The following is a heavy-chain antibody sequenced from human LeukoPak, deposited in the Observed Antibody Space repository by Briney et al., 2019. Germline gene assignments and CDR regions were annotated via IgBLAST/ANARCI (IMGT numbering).Heavy chain of an antibody. V-gene: IGHV4-34*01. CDR2: ISHSGST. D-gene: IGHD2-2*01. Sequence: SETLSLTCAVYGGSFSGYYWSWIRQPPGKGLEWIGEISHSGSTNYNPSLKSRVTISVDTSKNQFSLKLSSVTAADTAVYYCARQVVPAPYYFDYWGQGTLVTVSS. CDR1: GGSFSGYY. J-gene: IGHJ4*02. CDR3: ARQVVPAPYYFDY.